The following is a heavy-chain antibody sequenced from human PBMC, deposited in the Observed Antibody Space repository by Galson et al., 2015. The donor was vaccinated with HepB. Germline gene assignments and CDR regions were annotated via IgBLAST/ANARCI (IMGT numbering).Heavy chain of an antibody. CDR1: GFTFSSYA. D-gene: IGHD4-17*01. J-gene: IGHJ3*02. CDR2: ISYDGSNK. Sequence: LSLSCAASGFTFSSYAMHWVRQAPGKGLEWVAVISYDGSNKYYADSVKGRFTISRDNSKNTLYLQMNSLRAEDTAVYYCARDGDGDYVTAFDIWGQGTMVTVSS. CDR3: ARDGDGDYVTAFDI. V-gene: IGHV3-30-3*01.